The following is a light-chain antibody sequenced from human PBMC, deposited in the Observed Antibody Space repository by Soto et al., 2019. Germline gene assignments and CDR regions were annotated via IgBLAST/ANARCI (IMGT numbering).Light chain of an antibody. J-gene: IGKJ4*01. CDR3: QQRRSWPPLT. V-gene: IGKV3-11*01. CDR1: ESVDIY. CDR2: HAS. Sequence: ETVLTQSPATLSLSPGETATLSCRASESVDIYLAWYQQKPGQAPRLLIYHASNRATGIPARFSGSGSGTDFTLTISSLEPEDSAVYYCQQRRSWPPLTFGGGTRVEI.